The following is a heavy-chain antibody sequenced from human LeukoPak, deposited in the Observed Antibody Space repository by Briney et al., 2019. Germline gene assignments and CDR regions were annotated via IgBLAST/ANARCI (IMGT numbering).Heavy chain of an antibody. V-gene: IGHV3-73*01. D-gene: IGHD2-2*01. CDR3: ARDQELHQLPDY. Sequence: PGGSLRLSCAASGFTFSGSAMHWVRQASGKGLEWVGRIRSKANSYATAYAASVKGRFTISRDDSKNTAYLQMNSLKTEDTAVYYCARDQELHQLPDYWGQGTLVTVSS. CDR1: GFTFSGSA. CDR2: IRSKANSYAT. J-gene: IGHJ4*02.